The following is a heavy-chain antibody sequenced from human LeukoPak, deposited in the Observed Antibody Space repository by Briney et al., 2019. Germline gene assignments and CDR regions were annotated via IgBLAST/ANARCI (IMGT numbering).Heavy chain of an antibody. CDR2: IIPIVGTA. V-gene: IGHV1-69*06. CDR1: GGTFSSYA. CDR3: ARGLSGSSQDY. Sequence: ASVKVSCKASGGTFSSYAISWVRQAPGQGLEWMGGIIPIVGTANYAQKFQGRVTITADKSTSTAYMELSSLRSEDTAVYYCARGLSGSSQDYWGQGTLVTVSS. J-gene: IGHJ4*02. D-gene: IGHD1-26*01.